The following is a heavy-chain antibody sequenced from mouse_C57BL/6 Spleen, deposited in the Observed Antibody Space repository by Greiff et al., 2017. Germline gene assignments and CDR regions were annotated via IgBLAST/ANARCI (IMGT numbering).Heavy chain of an antibody. CDR3: ARGTVVAPYGYFDV. CDR1: GYAFSSSW. Sequence: VQLQQSGPELVKPGASVKISCKASGYAFSSSWMNWVKQRPGKGLEWIGRIYPGDGDTNYNGKFKGKATLPADKSSSTAYMQLSSLKSEDSAVYFCARGTVVAPYGYFDVWGTGTTVTVSS. J-gene: IGHJ1*03. D-gene: IGHD1-1*01. CDR2: IYPGDGDT. V-gene: IGHV1-82*01.